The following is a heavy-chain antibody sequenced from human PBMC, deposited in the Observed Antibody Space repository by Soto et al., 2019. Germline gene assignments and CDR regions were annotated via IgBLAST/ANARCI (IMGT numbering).Heavy chain of an antibody. CDR1: GGTFSSYT. CDR2: IIPILGIA. CDR3: AATLPIAVVAPDFDY. J-gene: IGHJ4*02. V-gene: IGHV1-69*02. D-gene: IGHD6-19*01. Sequence: SVKVSCTASGGTFSSYTISWVRQAPGQGLEWMGRIIPILGIANYAQKFQGRVTITADKSTSTAYMELSSLRSEDTAVYYCAATLPIAVVAPDFDYWGQGTLVTVSS.